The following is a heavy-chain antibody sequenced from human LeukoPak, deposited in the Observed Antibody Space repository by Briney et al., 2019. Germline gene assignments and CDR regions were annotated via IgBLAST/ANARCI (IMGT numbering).Heavy chain of an antibody. V-gene: IGHV1-18*01. CDR3: AREGYSGYDFPSYFDY. CDR1: GYTFTSYG. Sequence: VASVKVSCKASGYTFTSYGISWVRQAPGQGLEWMGWISAYNGNTNYAQKFQGRVTMTTDTSTSTAYMELRSLRSDDTAVYYCAREGYSGYDFPSYFDYWGQGTLVTVSS. D-gene: IGHD5-12*01. J-gene: IGHJ4*02. CDR2: ISAYNGNT.